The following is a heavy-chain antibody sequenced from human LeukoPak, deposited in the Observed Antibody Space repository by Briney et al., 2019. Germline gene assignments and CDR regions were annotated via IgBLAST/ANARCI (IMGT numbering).Heavy chain of an antibody. CDR1: GFTFSSYA. CDR3: AKSFCSSTSCSVDF. Sequence: GGPLRLSCAASGFTFSSYAMSWVRQAPGKGLEWVSAISGSGGSTYYADSVKGRFTISRDNSKNTLYLQMNSLRAEDTAVYYCAKSFCSSTSCSVDFWGQGTLVTVSS. V-gene: IGHV3-23*01. CDR2: ISGSGGST. J-gene: IGHJ4*02. D-gene: IGHD2-2*01.